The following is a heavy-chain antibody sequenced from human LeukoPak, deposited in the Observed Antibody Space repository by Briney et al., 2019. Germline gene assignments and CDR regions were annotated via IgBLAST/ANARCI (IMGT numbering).Heavy chain of an antibody. J-gene: IGHJ3*02. CDR2: IYSGGST. D-gene: IGHD1-26*01. CDR1: GFTVSSNY. Sequence: SGGSLRLSCAASGFTVSSNYMSWVRQAPGKGLEGVSVIYSGGSTYYADSVKGRFTISRDNSKNTLYLQMNSLRAEDTAVYYCARKQWELGAFDIWGQGTMVTVSS. CDR3: ARKQWELGAFDI. V-gene: IGHV3-53*01.